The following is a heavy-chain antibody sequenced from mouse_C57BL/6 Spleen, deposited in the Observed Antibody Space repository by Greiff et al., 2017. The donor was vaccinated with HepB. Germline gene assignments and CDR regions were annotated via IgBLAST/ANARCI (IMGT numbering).Heavy chain of an antibody. CDR3: AREAYSKGGYFDV. CDR2: IDPSDSYT. V-gene: IGHV1-50*01. J-gene: IGHJ1*03. Sequence: QVQLKQPGAELVKPGASVKLSCKASGYTFTSYWMQWVKQRPGQGLEWIGEIDPSDSYTNYNQKFKGKATLTVDTSSSTAYMQLSSLTSEDSAVYYCAREAYSKGGYFDVWGTGTTVTVSS. CDR1: GYTFTSYW. D-gene: IGHD2-5*01.